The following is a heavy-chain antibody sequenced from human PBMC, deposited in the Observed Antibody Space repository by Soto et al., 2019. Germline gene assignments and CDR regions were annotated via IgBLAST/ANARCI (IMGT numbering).Heavy chain of an antibody. CDR2: INPSGGST. Sequence: ASVKVSCKASGYTFTSYYMHWVRQAPGQGLEWMGIINPSGGSTSYAQKFQGRVTMTRDTSTSTVYMELSSLRSEDTAVYYCAKNDIVVVPAAPGHAFDIWGQGTMVTVSS. CDR1: GYTFTSYY. J-gene: IGHJ3*02. V-gene: IGHV1-46*03. D-gene: IGHD2-2*01. CDR3: AKNDIVVVPAAPGHAFDI.